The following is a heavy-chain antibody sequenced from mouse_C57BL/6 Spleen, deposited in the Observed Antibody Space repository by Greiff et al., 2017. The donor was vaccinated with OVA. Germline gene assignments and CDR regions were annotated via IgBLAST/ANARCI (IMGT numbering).Heavy chain of an antibody. J-gene: IGHJ2*01. V-gene: IGHV3-6*01. D-gene: IGHD1-1*01. CDR1: GYSITSGYY. CDR3: ARAFYYAYYFDD. CDR2: ISYDGSN. Sequence: VQLKESGPGLVKPSQSLSLTCSVTGYSITSGYYWNWIRQLPGNKLEWMGYISYDGSNNYNPSLKNRIAITRDTSKNQFFLKLNSVTTEDTATYDCARAFYYAYYFDDWGQGTTLTVSS.